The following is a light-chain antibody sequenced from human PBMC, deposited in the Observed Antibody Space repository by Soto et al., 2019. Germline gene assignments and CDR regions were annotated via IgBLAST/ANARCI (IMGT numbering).Light chain of an antibody. CDR2: AAS. V-gene: IGKV1-12*01. CDR1: QGISNW. Sequence: DIQMTQSPSSVSASVGDRVTITCRASQGISNWLAWYQQKPGKAPKLLIYAASSLQSGVQSRVSGNGSGTDFTLPIGSLQPEDFATYSCQQGNSFPVTFGQGTRLEIK. CDR3: QQGNSFPVT. J-gene: IGKJ5*01.